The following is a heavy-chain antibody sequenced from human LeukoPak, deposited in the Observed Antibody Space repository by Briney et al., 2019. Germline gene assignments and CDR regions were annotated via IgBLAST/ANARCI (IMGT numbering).Heavy chain of an antibody. J-gene: IGHJ3*02. V-gene: IGHV4-61*02. CDR3: ARHRRITMVRGVRAAFDI. CDR1: DGSVTSGGYY. Sequence: PSETLSLTCSVSDGSVTSGGYYWTWIRQPAGKGLEWIGSIYPSGNTMYNPSLSSRLTISVDTSMNLFSLRLTSVTAADTAVYYCARHRRITMVRGVRAAFDIWGQGTMVTVSS. D-gene: IGHD3-10*01. CDR2: IYPSGNT.